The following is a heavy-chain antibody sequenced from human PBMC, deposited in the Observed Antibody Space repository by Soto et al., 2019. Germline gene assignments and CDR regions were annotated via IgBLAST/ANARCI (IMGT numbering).Heavy chain of an antibody. Sequence: SETLSLTCTVSGGSISSYYWSWIRQPPGKGLEWIGYIYYSGSTNYNPSLKSRVTISVDTSKNQFSMKLSSVTAADTAVYYCARVVAAAGKIFDYWGQGTLVTAPQ. V-gene: IGHV4-59*08. CDR3: ARVVAAAGKIFDY. J-gene: IGHJ4*02. CDR1: GGSISSYY. CDR2: IYYSGST. D-gene: IGHD6-13*01.